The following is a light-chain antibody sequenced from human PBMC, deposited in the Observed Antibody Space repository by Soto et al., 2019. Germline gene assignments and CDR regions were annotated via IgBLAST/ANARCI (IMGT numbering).Light chain of an antibody. CDR2: EAS. Sequence: EIVMTQSPATLSVSPGERATLSCRASQSVSINLAWYQQKPGQAPRLLIYEASYRATGIPARFSGSGYGTEFILTISSLQSEDFAIYYCQQYDNWPPVTFGPGTKVDIK. CDR1: QSVSIN. V-gene: IGKV3-15*01. CDR3: QQYDNWPPVT. J-gene: IGKJ3*01.